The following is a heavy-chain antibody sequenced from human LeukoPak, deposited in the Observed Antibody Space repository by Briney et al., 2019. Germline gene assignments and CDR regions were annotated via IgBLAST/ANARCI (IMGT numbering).Heavy chain of an antibody. Sequence: PSETLSLTCAVYGGSFSGYYWSWIRQPPGKGLEWIGEINHSGSTNYNPSLKSRVTISVDTSKNQFSLKLSSVTAADTAVYYCARADCSSTSCYGAEYFQHWGQGTLVTVSS. D-gene: IGHD2-2*01. CDR3: ARADCSSTSCYGAEYFQH. J-gene: IGHJ1*01. V-gene: IGHV4-34*01. CDR2: INHSGST. CDR1: GGSFSGYY.